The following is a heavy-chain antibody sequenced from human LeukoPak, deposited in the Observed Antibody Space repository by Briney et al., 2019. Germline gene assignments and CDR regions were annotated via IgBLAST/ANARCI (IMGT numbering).Heavy chain of an antibody. CDR3: AGVYGDPNWFDP. V-gene: IGHV3-7*04. CDR1: GFTFSSYW. Sequence: GGSLRLSCAASGFTFSSYWMNWARQAPGKGLEWVASINHNGNVNYYVDSVKGRFTISRDNAKNSLYLQMNSLRAEDTAVYYCAGVYGDPNWFDPWGQGTLVTVSS. J-gene: IGHJ5*02. D-gene: IGHD4-17*01. CDR2: INHNGNVN.